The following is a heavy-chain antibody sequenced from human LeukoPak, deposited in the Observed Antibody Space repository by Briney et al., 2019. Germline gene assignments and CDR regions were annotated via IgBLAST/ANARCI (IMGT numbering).Heavy chain of an antibody. CDR3: ARDYVYAFDY. CDR2: ISGDGNAK. J-gene: IGHJ4*02. Sequence: PGGSLRLSCAASGFSFSSYSINWVRQAPGKGVEWVSYISGDGNAKHYTDSVKGRFTISRDNAKNALYLQMNSLRAEDTAVYFCARDYVYAFDYWGQGTLVTVPS. CDR1: GFSFSSYS. V-gene: IGHV3-48*01. D-gene: IGHD2/OR15-2a*01.